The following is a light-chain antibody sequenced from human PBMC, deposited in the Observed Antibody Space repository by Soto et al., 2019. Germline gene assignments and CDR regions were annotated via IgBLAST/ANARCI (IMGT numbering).Light chain of an antibody. CDR1: SSNIGAGSD. CDR2: GNN. V-gene: IGLV1-40*01. J-gene: IGLJ3*02. Sequence: QSVLTQPPSLSGAPGQRVTISCTGTSSNIGAGSDVHWYLQLPGTAPKLLIYGNNNRPSGVPDRISASKSGTSASLVITGLQAEDEADYYCQSYDRSLSGSWVFGGGTKLTVL. CDR3: QSYDRSLSGSWV.